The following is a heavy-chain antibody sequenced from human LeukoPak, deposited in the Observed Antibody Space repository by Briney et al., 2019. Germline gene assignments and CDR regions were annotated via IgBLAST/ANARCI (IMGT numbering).Heavy chain of an antibody. J-gene: IGHJ4*02. Sequence: GESLKISCKGSGYSFTSYWISWVRPMPGKGLEWMGRIDPSDSYTNYSPSFQGHVTISADKSISTAYLQWSSLKASDTAMYYCARRRGYSGYDDIFDYWGQGTLVTVSS. V-gene: IGHV5-10-1*01. CDR2: IDPSDSYT. CDR3: ARRRGYSGYDDIFDY. D-gene: IGHD5-12*01. CDR1: GYSFTSYW.